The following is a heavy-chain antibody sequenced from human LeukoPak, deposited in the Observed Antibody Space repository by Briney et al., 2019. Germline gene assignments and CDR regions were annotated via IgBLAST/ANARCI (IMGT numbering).Heavy chain of an antibody. Sequence: GESLKISCKGSGYSFTSYWIGWVRQMPGKGLEWMGIIYPGDSDTRYSPSFQGQVTISADKSISTAYLQWSSLKASDTAMYYCARLYYYDSSGYYYAFGHFDYWGQGTLVTVSS. J-gene: IGHJ4*02. CDR2: IYPGDSDT. V-gene: IGHV5-51*01. D-gene: IGHD3-22*01. CDR1: GYSFTSYW. CDR3: ARLYYYDSSGYYYAFGHFDY.